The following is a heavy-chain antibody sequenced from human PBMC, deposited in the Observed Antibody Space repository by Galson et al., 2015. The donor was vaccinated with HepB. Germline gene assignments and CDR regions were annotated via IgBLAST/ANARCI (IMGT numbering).Heavy chain of an antibody. V-gene: IGHV1-2*02. CDR2: ISPDSGVT. CDR3: ARETESLDY. Sequence: SVKVSCKASGYIFTGYHINWVRQAPGQGLEWMAWISPDSGVTNFAQKFQGRVTMTRDTSISTAYMELTSLTSDDTAIYYCARETESLDYWGQGTLVTVSS. CDR1: GYIFTGYH. D-gene: IGHD1-1*01. J-gene: IGHJ4*02.